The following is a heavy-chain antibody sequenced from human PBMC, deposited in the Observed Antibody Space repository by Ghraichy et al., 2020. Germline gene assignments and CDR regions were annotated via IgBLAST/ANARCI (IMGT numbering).Heavy chain of an antibody. V-gene: IGHV3-23*01. D-gene: IGHD3-3*01. CDR3: AKVGAFGVLSVTDY. Sequence: GGSLRLSCAASGFTFSSYAMSWVRQAPGKGLEWVSGISGSGGSTYYADSVKGRFAISRDNSKNTLYLQMNSLRAEDTAVYYCAKVGAFGVLSVTDYWGQGSLVTVSS. CDR2: ISGSGGST. CDR1: GFTFSSYA. J-gene: IGHJ4*02.